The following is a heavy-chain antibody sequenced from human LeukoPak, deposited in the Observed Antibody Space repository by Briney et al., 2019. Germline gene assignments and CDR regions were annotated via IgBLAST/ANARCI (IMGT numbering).Heavy chain of an antibody. CDR3: AKDRIAAAQGVYY. J-gene: IGHJ4*02. Sequence: PGGSLRLSCAASGSTFSSYAMSWVRQAPGKGLEWVAVISDSGDSTYFADSVKGRFTISRDNSKNTLYLQMSSLRVDDTALYYCAKDRIAAAQGVYYWGQGTLVTVSS. CDR2: ISDSGDST. D-gene: IGHD6-13*01. CDR1: GSTFSSYA. V-gene: IGHV3-23*01.